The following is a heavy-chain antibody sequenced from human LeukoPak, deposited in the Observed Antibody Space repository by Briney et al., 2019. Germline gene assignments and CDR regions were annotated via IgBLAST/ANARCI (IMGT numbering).Heavy chain of an antibody. CDR3: ARGAYSAYSPRFDP. J-gene: IGHJ5*02. D-gene: IGHD5-12*01. V-gene: IGHV4-59*01. Sequence: PSETLSLTCTISGCSISSYYWSWIRQPPGKGLEWIGYVYYSGSTNYNPSLKSRVTISVDTSENQFSLKLTSVTAADTAVYYCARGAYSAYSPRFDPWGQGTLATVSS. CDR1: GCSISSYY. CDR2: VYYSGST.